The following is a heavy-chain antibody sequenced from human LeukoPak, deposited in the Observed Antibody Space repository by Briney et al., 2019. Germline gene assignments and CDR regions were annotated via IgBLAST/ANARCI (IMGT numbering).Heavy chain of an antibody. J-gene: IGHJ4*02. Sequence: ASVKVSCKASGYTFTSYYMHWVRQAPGQGLEWMGIINPSGGSTSYAQKFQGRVTMTRDMSTSTAYMELSSLRSEDTAVYYCASGVKGCSSTSCFDYWGQGTLVTVSS. CDR1: GYTFTSYY. CDR3: ASGVKGCSSTSCFDY. V-gene: IGHV1-46*01. D-gene: IGHD2-2*01. CDR2: INPSGGST.